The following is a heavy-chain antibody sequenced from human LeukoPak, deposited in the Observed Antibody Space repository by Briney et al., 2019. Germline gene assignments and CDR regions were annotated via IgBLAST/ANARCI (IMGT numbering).Heavy chain of an antibody. V-gene: IGHV1-69*13. CDR2: IIPVFGTR. J-gene: IGHJ4*02. CDR1: GGSFSTYV. CDR3: AREGDSHYDSTSDY. D-gene: IGHD3-22*01. Sequence: SVKVSCKAPGGSFSTYVSTWVRQAPGQGLEWMGGIIPVFGTRNYAQKLQGRITIAAYELTGTSYMELSSLRSEDTAVYYCAREGDSHYDSTSDYWGQGTLVTVSA.